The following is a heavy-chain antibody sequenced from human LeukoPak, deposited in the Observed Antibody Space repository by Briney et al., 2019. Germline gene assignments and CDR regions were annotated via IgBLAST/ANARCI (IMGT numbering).Heavy chain of an antibody. D-gene: IGHD4-17*01. CDR2: ISGGGGST. CDR3: AKPNDYGDPEYFQH. V-gene: IGHV3-23*01. J-gene: IGHJ1*01. Sequence: GGSLRLSCAASGFTFSSYAMSWVRQAPGKGLEWVSAISGGGGSTYYADSVKGRFTISRDNSKNTLYLQMSSLRAEDTAVYYCAKPNDYGDPEYFQHWGQAPWSPSPQ. CDR1: GFTFSSYA.